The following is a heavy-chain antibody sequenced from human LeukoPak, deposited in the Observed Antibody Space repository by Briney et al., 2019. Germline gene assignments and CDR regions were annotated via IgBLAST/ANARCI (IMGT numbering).Heavy chain of an antibody. D-gene: IGHD5-12*01. V-gene: IGHV1-3*01. CDR1: GYTFTSYA. CDR3: ARDQSGYVYFNWFDP. J-gene: IGHJ5*02. CDR2: INAGNGNT. Sequence: ASVKVSCKASGYTFTSYAMHWVRQAPGQRLEWMGWINAGNGNTKYSQKFQGRVTITRDTSASTAYMELSSLRSEDTAVYYCARDQSGYVYFNWFDPWGQGTLVTVSS.